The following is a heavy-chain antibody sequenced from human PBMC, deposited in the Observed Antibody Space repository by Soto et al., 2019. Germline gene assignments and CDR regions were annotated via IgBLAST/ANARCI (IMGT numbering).Heavy chain of an antibody. J-gene: IGHJ5*02. D-gene: IGHD3-22*01. CDR2: ISAYNGNT. V-gene: IGHV1-18*01. Sequence: ASVKVSCKASGYTFTSYAIGWVRQAPGQGLEWMGWISAYNGNTNYAQKLQGRVTMTTDTSTSTAYMELRNLRSDDTAVYYCARRRRPMLVVVIVLDPWGQGTLVTVSS. CDR1: GYTFTSYA. CDR3: ARRRRPMLVVVIVLDP.